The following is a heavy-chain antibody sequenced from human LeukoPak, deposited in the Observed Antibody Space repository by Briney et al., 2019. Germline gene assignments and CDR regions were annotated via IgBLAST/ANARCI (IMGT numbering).Heavy chain of an antibody. D-gene: IGHD4-17*01. J-gene: IGHJ4*02. Sequence: PGGSLRLSCAASGFTFGSYEMNWVSQEPGKWLEWVSYISSSGSTIYYADSVKGRFTLSRDPAKNSLYLQMNCLRAAATAIYFFASDYVDYGPDFIDYWGQGSLVTVSS. V-gene: IGHV3-48*03. CDR1: GFTFGSYE. CDR2: ISSSGSTI. CDR3: ASDYVDYGPDFIDY.